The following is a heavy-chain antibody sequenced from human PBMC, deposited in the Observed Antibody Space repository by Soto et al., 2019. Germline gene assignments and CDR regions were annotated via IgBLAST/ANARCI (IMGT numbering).Heavy chain of an antibody. CDR1: GFTFSSYA. CDR3: AKVFYYYDSSGYYYFDY. V-gene: IGHV3-23*01. CDR2: ISGSGSTI. J-gene: IGHJ4*02. Sequence: GGSLRLSCAASGFTFSSYAVSWVRQAPGKGPEWISSISGSGSTIYYADSVKGRFTISRDNSRNTLYLQMSSLRAEDTAVYYCAKVFYYYDSSGYYYFDYWGQGTLVTVSS. D-gene: IGHD3-22*01.